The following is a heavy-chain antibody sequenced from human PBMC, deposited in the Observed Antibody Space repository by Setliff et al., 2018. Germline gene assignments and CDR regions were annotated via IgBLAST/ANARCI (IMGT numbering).Heavy chain of an antibody. CDR3: ARLPRTVTHFDY. V-gene: IGHV4-59*01. Sequence: PSEILSLTCTVSGVSIRSYYWSWIRQPPGKGLEWIGYIFYSGSSNYNPSLQSRVSISVDTSKNQLSLKLDSLTAADTAVYFCARLPRTVTHFDYWGQGALVTVSS. D-gene: IGHD4-17*01. CDR1: GVSIRSYY. CDR2: IFYSGSS. J-gene: IGHJ4*02.